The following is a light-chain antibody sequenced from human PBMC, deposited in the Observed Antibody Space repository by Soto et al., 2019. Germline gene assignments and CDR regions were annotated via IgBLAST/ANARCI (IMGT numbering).Light chain of an antibody. CDR3: AAWDDSLNGLVV. J-gene: IGLJ2*01. Sequence: QAVVTQPPSASGTPGQRVTISCSGSSSNIGSNNVNWYQQLPGTAPKLLIYSNNQRPSGVPDRFSGSKSGTSASLAISGLQSEDEADYYCAAWDDSLNGLVVFGRGTKLTVL. CDR2: SNN. V-gene: IGLV1-44*01. CDR1: SSNIGSNN.